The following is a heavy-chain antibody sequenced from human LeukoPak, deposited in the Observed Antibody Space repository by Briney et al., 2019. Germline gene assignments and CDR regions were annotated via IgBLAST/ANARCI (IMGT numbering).Heavy chain of an antibody. CDR1: GMSITSRHY. Sequence: AETLSLTCSVSGMSITSRHYWGWIRQPPGKGLEWIGSIYHSGSTYFNPSLKSRVTISVDTSKNQFSLKLSSVTAADTAVYYCAKRGNWGFFDYWGQGTLVTVSS. CDR3: AKRGNWGFFDY. V-gene: IGHV4-38-2*02. J-gene: IGHJ4*02. CDR2: IYHSGST. D-gene: IGHD7-27*01.